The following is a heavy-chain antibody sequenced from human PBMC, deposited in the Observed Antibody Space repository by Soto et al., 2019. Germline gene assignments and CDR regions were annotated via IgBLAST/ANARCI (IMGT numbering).Heavy chain of an antibody. CDR3: VMVDYDCTPNPQDV. D-gene: IGHD3-9*01. V-gene: IGHV1-18*01. CDR2: ISPYTGNT. Sequence: QVQLVQSGDEVKKPGASVKVSCKASGYIFVNYGIAWVRQAPRQGLEWMGWISPYTGNTHSASKVQGRLTMTTDTFTSTAYMDLGSLTSYDTAVDYFVMVDYDCTPNPQDVWGQGTTVTVSS. CDR1: GYIFVNYG. J-gene: IGHJ3*01.